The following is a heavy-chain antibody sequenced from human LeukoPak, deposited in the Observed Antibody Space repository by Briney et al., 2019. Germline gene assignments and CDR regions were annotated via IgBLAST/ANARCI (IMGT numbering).Heavy chain of an antibody. J-gene: IGHJ4*02. CDR3: ARDVQSAGY. CDR1: GFTFSRYE. CDR2: ISSSGSTI. D-gene: IGHD6-19*01. Sequence: GGSLRLSCVGSGFTFSRYEMNWVRQAPGKGLEWVSYISSSGSTIYYADSVKGRFTISRDNAKNSLYLQMNSLRAEDTAVYYCARDVQSAGYWGQGTLVTVSS. V-gene: IGHV3-48*03.